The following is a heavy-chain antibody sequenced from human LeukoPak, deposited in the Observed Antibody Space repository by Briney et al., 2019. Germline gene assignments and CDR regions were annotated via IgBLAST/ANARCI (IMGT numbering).Heavy chain of an antibody. V-gene: IGHV3-21*01. Sequence: PGGSLRLSCAASGFTFSSYSMNWVRQAPGKGLEWVSSISSSSSYIYYADSVKGRFTISRDNAKNSLYLQMNSLRAEDTAVYYCARVGGHCSSTRCPPPDYWGQGTLVTVSS. CDR2: ISSSSSYI. D-gene: IGHD2-2*01. J-gene: IGHJ4*02. CDR3: ARVGGHCSSTRCPPPDY. CDR1: GFTFSSYS.